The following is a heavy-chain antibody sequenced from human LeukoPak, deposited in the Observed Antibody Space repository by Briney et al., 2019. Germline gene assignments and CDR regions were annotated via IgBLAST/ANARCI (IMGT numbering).Heavy chain of an antibody. J-gene: IGHJ4*02. CDR3: ARGPLPYGGNFGDGFDY. CDR1: GFTFRSYS. D-gene: IGHD4-23*01. CDR2: ISSSSSYI. V-gene: IGHV3-21*01. Sequence: GGSLRLSCAASGFTFRSYSMTWVRQAPGKGLEWVSSISSSSSYIYYADSVKGRFTISRDNAKNSLYLQMNSLRAEDTAVYYCARGPLPYGGNFGDGFDYWGQGTLVTVSS.